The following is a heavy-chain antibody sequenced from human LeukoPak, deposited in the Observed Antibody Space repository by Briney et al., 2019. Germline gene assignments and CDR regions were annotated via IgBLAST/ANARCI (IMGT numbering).Heavy chain of an antibody. J-gene: IGHJ5*02. CDR3: ARAAGYCSGGSCNWFDP. CDR1: GCTFTGYY. V-gene: IGHV1-2*02. Sequence: ASVKVSCKASGCTFTGYYMHWVRQAPGQGLEWMGWINPNSGGTNYAQKFQGRVTMTRDTSISTAYMELSRLRSDDTAVYYCARAAGYCSGGSCNWFDPWGQGTLVTVSS. D-gene: IGHD2-15*01. CDR2: INPNSGGT.